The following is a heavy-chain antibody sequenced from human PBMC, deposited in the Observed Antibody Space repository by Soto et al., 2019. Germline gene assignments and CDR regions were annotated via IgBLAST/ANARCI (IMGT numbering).Heavy chain of an antibody. CDR1: GFTFSSYA. V-gene: IGHV3-23*01. CDR3: AKARGYVGYYFDY. CDR2: ISGSGGST. D-gene: IGHD6-25*01. J-gene: IGHJ4*02. Sequence: GGSLRLSCAASGFTFSSYAMSLVRQAPGKGLEWVSAISGSGGSTYYADSVKGRFTISRDNSKNTLYLQMNSLRAEDTAVYYCAKARGYVGYYFDYWGQGTLVTVSS.